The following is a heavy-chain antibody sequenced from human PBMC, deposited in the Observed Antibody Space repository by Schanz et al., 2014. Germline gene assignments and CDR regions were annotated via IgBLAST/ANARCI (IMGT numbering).Heavy chain of an antibody. V-gene: IGHV1-2*02. CDR3: ARTASHDVWRGYIPHYAFDL. J-gene: IGHJ3*01. CDR2: IDPNSGGT. CDR1: GNTLSAYY. Sequence: QVQLVQSEAAVKKPGASVKVSCKASGNTLSAYYIHWIRQAPGQGLEWIGSIDPNSGGTNYAQKFQGRVTVTSDTSIATVYMEVNSLTSDATAVFYCARTASHDVWRGYIPHYAFDLWGRGTVVIVSS. D-gene: IGHD3-3*01.